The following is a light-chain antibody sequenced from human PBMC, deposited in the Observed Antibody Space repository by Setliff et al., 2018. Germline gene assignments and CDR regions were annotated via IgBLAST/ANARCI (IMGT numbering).Light chain of an antibody. CDR3: CSYAGSYTLV. J-gene: IGLJ3*02. CDR2: DVT. CDR1: SSDVGGYNY. V-gene: IGLV2-11*01. Sequence: QSALAQPRSVSGSPGQSVTISCTGTSSDVGGYNYVPWYQQHPGKAPKLMIYDVTKRPSGVPDRFSGSKSGDTASLAISGLQAEDEADYHCCSYAGSYTLVFGGGTKVTVL.